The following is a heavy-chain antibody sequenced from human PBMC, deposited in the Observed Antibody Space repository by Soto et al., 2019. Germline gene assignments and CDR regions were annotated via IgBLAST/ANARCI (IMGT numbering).Heavy chain of an antibody. D-gene: IGHD7-27*01. CDR2: INPSGGST. J-gene: IGHJ4*02. CDR3: AREGLAKELGY. Sequence: ASVNVSCNASGYTFTSYYMHWVRQAPGQGLEWMGIINPSGGSTSYAQKFQGRVTMTRDTSTSTVYMELSSLRSEDTAVYYCAREGLAKELGYWGQGTLVTVSS. CDR1: GYTFTSYY. V-gene: IGHV1-46*03.